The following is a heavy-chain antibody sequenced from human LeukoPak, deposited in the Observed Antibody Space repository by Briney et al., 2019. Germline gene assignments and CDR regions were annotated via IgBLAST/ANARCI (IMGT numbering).Heavy chain of an antibody. V-gene: IGHV1-2*02. CDR1: GYTFNDYY. D-gene: IGHD3-9*01. Sequence: ASVKVSCKASGYTFNDYYLNWVRQAPGQGPEWKGWINPKSGGTNYAPKFQGRVTMTRDTSSSTAYMELSRLQSDDTAMYYCARARPIYFQGLDPWGQGTLVTVSS. CDR2: INPKSGGT. CDR3: ARARPIYFQGLDP. J-gene: IGHJ5*02.